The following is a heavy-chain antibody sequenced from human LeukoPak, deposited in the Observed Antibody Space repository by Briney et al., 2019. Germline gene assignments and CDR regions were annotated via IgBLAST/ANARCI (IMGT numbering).Heavy chain of an antibody. V-gene: IGHV3-23*01. J-gene: IGHJ4*02. Sequence: GGSLRLSCAASGFTFSSYAMSWVRQAPGKGLEWVSTISGSGLSTYYADSVRGRFTISRDNSKSTLYLQMSSLRAEDTAVYYCVKDRTLRFLEWLFDYWGQGTLVTVSS. D-gene: IGHD3-3*01. CDR3: VKDRTLRFLEWLFDY. CDR1: GFTFSSYA. CDR2: ISGSGLST.